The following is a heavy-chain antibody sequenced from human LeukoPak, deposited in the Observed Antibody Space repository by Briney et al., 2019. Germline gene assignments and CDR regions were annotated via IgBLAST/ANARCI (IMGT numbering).Heavy chain of an antibody. CDR3: ARDHNSGSLGN. V-gene: IGHV4-59*01. D-gene: IGHD1-26*01. J-gene: IGHJ4*02. Sequence: SETLSLTCTVSGGSISSYYWSWIRQPPGKGLEWIGYIYYSGSTNYNPSLKSRVTISVDTSKNQFSLKLSSVTAADTAVYYCARDHNSGSLGNWGQGTLVTVSS. CDR1: GGSISSYY. CDR2: IYYSGST.